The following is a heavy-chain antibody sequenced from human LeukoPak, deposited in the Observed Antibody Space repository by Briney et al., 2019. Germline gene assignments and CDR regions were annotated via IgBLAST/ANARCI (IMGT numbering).Heavy chain of an antibody. CDR2: IYSGGST. V-gene: IGHV3-53*01. Sequence: GGSLRLSCAASGFTVSSNYMSWVRQAPGKGLEWVSVIYSGGSTYYADSVKGRFTISRDNSKNTLYLQMNSLRAEDTAVYYCASWNSGYDFWSGYRNYWGQGTLVTVSP. CDR3: ASWNSGYDFWSGYRNY. D-gene: IGHD3-3*01. CDR1: GFTVSSNY. J-gene: IGHJ4*02.